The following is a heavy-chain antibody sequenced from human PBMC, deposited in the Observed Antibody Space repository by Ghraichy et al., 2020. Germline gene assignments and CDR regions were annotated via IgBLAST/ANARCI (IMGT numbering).Heavy chain of an antibody. CDR3: PGITSTGTGYFDY. V-gene: IGHV6-1*01. J-gene: IGHJ4*03. D-gene: IGHD1-1*01. Sequence: EWLGRTYYRSKWYNDYAVSVKSRITINADTSKNQFSLQLNSVTPEDTAVYYCPGITSTGTGYFDYWGHATVVTVA. CDR2: TYYRSKWYN.